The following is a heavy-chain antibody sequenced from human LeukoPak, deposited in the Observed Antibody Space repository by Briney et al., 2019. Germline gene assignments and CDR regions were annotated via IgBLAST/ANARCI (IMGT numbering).Heavy chain of an antibody. CDR3: ARAVDVADY. J-gene: IGHJ4*02. V-gene: IGHV3-7*01. D-gene: IGHD3-16*01. CDR2: IKEDGSAI. CDR1: GFIFTDHW. Sequence: GALRLSCAASGFIFTDHWMSWVRQAPGKRLDWVANIKEDGSAIFYADSVRGRFTISRDNAKHSVYLQMNNLRIEDTAVYYCARAVDVADYWGRGTLVTVSS.